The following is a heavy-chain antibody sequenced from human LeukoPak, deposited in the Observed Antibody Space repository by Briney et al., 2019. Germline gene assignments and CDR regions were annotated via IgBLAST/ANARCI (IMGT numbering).Heavy chain of an antibody. CDR1: GFTFSSYA. D-gene: IGHD5-24*01. CDR2: ISGNGGRT. J-gene: IGHJ4*02. V-gene: IGHV3-23*01. Sequence: HPGGPLRLSCAASGFTFSSYAMSWVRQAPGKGPEWVSAISGNGGRTYYGDSVKGRFTISRDNSKNTLYLQMNSLRAEDTAVFYCAKVAEMGTILGKFDNWGQGALVTVSS. CDR3: AKVAEMGTILGKFDN.